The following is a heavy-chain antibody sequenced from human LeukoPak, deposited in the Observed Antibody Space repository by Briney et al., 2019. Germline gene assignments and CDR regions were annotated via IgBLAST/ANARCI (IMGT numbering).Heavy chain of an antibody. D-gene: IGHD4-17*01. CDR3: ARGRDGDYQASGYYGMDV. V-gene: IGHV4-34*01. J-gene: IGHJ6*02. CDR2: INHSRST. Sequence: WETVSLPCGVCGEFFRGYYGSGMRDPPGKGRVGMVEINHSRSTNYNPSLKSRVTISVDTSKNQFSLKLSPETAADTAVYYCARGRDGDYQASGYYGMDVWGQGTTVTVSS. CDR1: GEFFRGYY.